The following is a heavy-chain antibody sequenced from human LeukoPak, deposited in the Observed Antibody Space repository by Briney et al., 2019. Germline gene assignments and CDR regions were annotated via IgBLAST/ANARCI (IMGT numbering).Heavy chain of an antibody. CDR1: GYTFTSYT. Sequence: GASVTVSCKASGYTFTSYTMNWVRQAPGQGLEWMGWINPNSGGTNYAQKFQGRVTMTRDTSISTAYMELSRLRSDDTAVYYCARDSQQWRSNWFDPWGQGTLVTVSS. CDR2: INPNSGGT. D-gene: IGHD6-19*01. V-gene: IGHV1-2*02. J-gene: IGHJ5*02. CDR3: ARDSQQWRSNWFDP.